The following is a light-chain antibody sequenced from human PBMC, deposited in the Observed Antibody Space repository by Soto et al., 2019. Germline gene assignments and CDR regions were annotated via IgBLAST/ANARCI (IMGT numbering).Light chain of an antibody. Sequence: QSVLTQPPSASWTAGHRFTISFSGSTSNIVSNTVNWYQQLPVTAPKTLIYSNNQRPSGVPDRFSGSKSGTSGSLAISGLLSEDEADYYCAAWDDGMNGYVFGTGTKVPVL. J-gene: IGLJ1*01. CDR1: TSNIVSNT. V-gene: IGLV1-44*01. CDR2: SNN. CDR3: AAWDDGMNGYV.